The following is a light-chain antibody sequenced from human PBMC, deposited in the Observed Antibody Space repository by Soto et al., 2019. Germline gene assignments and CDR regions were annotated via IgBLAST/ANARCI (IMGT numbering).Light chain of an antibody. CDR1: SSNIGAGYE. CDR3: QSYDSSLSGYV. CDR2: ENN. Sequence: QSVLTQPPSVSEAPGQRGTISCTGSSSNIGAGYEAHWYQQVPGTAPKLLIYENNNRPSGVPDRFSGSKSGNSASLAITGLQAEDEAEYYCQSYDSSLSGYVFGTGTKLTVL. V-gene: IGLV1-40*01. J-gene: IGLJ1*01.